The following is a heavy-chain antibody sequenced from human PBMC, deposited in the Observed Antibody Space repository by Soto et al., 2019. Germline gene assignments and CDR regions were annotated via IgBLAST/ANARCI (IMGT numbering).Heavy chain of an antibody. D-gene: IGHD1-26*01. CDR2: ISYDESNK. Sequence: GSLRLSCAASGFTFRSYGMHWVRQTPGKGLEWVAAISYDESNKFYGDSVKGRFTISRDNFKNMLYLQMSSLRAEDTALYYCVKDEGSSRPFDYWGQGTLVTVSS. J-gene: IGHJ4*02. CDR3: VKDEGSSRPFDY. V-gene: IGHV3-30*18. CDR1: GFTFRSYG.